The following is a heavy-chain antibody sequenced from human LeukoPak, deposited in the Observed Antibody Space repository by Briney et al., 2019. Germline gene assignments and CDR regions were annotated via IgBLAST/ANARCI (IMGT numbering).Heavy chain of an antibody. V-gene: IGHV4-59*01. CDR3: ARALGHSYGYLFDY. J-gene: IGHJ4*02. CDR2: IYYSGST. CDR1: GGSLSSYY. D-gene: IGHD5-18*01. Sequence: PSETLSLTCTVSGGSLSSYYWSWIRQPPGKGLEWIGYIYYSGSTNYNPSLKSRVTISVDTSKNQFSLKLSSVTAADTAVYYCARALGHSYGYLFDYWGQGTLVTVSS.